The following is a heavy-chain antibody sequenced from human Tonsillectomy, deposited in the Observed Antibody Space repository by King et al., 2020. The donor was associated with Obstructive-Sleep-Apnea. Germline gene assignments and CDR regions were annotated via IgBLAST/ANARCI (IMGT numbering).Heavy chain of an antibody. CDR3: VKGKEWLGELLLDY. V-gene: IGHV3-23*04. CDR2: VSGSGTST. D-gene: IGHD3-10*01. J-gene: IGHJ4*02. CDR1: GFTFSSYV. Sequence: EVQLVESGGGLVQPGGSLRLSCAASGFTFSSYVMSWVRQAPGKGLEWVSGVSGSGTSTYYADSVKGRFTISRDNSKNTLYLQMNSVRVEDTAVYYCVKGKEWLGELLLDYWGQGTLAPVSP.